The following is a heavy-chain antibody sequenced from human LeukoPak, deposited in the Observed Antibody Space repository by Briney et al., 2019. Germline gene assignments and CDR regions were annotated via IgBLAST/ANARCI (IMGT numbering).Heavy chain of an antibody. Sequence: ASVKVSCKASGYTFTSYYMHWVQQAPGQGLEWMGGIIPIFGTANYAQKLQGRVTITADESTSTDYMELSSLKSEDTAVYYRVADDSGYFSYDYWGQGTLVTVTS. CDR2: IIPIFGTA. V-gene: IGHV1-69*13. D-gene: IGHD3-22*01. CDR1: GYTFTSYY. J-gene: IGHJ4*02. CDR3: VADDSGYFSYDY.